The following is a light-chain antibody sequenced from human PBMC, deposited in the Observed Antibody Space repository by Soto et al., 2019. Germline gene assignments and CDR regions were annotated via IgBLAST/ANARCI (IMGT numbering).Light chain of an antibody. J-gene: IGKJ5*01. Sequence: EVVLTQSPGTLSLSPGDRATLSCGASQSVTSKLAWYQKKPGQAPRLLISGASNRATGVPDRFSGSGSGTDFTLTISRLEPDDFALYFCQQYGGSPITFGLGTRLEI. V-gene: IGKV3-20*01. CDR1: QSVTSK. CDR3: QQYGGSPIT. CDR2: GAS.